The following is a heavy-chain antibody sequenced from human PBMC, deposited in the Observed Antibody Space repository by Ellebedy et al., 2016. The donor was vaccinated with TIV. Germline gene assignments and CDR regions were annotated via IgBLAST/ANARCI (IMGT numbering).Heavy chain of an antibody. Sequence: GESLKISCAPSGFTVSSNYMRWVRQAPGKGLEWVSVIYSGDGTYYSDSVKDRFTISRDNSKNTLYLQMNSLGPEDTDVYYCARRELLGYSYGRYAFNIWGHGTMVTVSS. V-gene: IGHV3-66*04. J-gene: IGHJ3*02. CDR2: IYSGDGT. CDR3: ARRELLGYSYGRYAFNI. D-gene: IGHD5-18*01. CDR1: GFTVSSNY.